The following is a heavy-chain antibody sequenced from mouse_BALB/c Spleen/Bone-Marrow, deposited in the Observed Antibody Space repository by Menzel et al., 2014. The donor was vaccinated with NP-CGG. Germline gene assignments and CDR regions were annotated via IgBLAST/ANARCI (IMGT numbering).Heavy chain of an antibody. Sequence: VQLQQSGPELVKPGASVKISCKASGYSFTGYYMHWVKQSHVKSLEWIGRINPYNGATSYNQNFKDKASLTVDKSSSTAYMERHSLTSEDSTVYYCASLYGSSFHWGQGTTLTVSS. V-gene: IGHV1-31*01. CDR1: GYSFTGYY. D-gene: IGHD1-1*01. J-gene: IGHJ2*01. CDR2: INPYNGAT. CDR3: ASLYGSSFH.